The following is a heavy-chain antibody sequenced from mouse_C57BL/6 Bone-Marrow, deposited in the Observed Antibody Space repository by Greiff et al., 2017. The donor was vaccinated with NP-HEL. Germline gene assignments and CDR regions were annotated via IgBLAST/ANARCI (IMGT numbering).Heavy chain of an antibody. CDR1: GYTFTDYY. CDR2: INPNNGGT. CDR3: ARMRVLGGIYAMDY. Sequence: EVQLQQSGPELVKPGASVKISCKASGYTFTDYYMNWVKQSHGKSLEWIGDINPNNGGTSYNQKFKGKATLTVDKSSSTAYMELRSLTSEDSAVYYCARMRVLGGIYAMDYWGQGTSVTVSS. D-gene: IGHD1-1*01. V-gene: IGHV1-26*01. J-gene: IGHJ4*01.